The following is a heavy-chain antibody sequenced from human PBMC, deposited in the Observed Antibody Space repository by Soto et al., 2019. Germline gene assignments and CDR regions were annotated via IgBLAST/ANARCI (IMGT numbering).Heavy chain of an antibody. V-gene: IGHV3-23*01. J-gene: IGHJ4*02. Sequence: EVQLLESGGGLVQPGGSLRLSCAASGFTFSSYAMSWVRQAPGKGLEWVSAISGSGGSTYYADSVKGRFTISRDNTKNTRYLQMNSLRAEDTAVYYCAKDPGPVPTVSFAYWGQGTLVTVSS. CDR1: GFTFSSYA. CDR2: ISGSGGST. D-gene: IGHD4-17*01. CDR3: AKDPGPVPTVSFAY.